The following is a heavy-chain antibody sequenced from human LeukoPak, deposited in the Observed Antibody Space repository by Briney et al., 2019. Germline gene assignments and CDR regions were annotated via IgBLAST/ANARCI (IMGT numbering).Heavy chain of an antibody. J-gene: IGHJ4*02. CDR3: AREESSDWYYFDY. Sequence: PGGSLRLSCAASGFTFSSYAMHWVRQAPGKGLEWVAVISYDGSNKYYADSVKGRFTISRDNSKNTLYLQMNSLRVEDTAVYYCAREESSDWYYFDYWGQGTLVTVSS. CDR2: ISYDGSNK. CDR1: GFTFSSYA. V-gene: IGHV3-30-3*01. D-gene: IGHD6-19*01.